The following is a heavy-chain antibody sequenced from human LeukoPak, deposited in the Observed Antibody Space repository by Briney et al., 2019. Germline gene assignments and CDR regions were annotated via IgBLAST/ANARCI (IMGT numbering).Heavy chain of an antibody. D-gene: IGHD4-23*01. CDR1: GYTFTNYH. CDR3: ARGIGVTTVANEAFDV. Sequence: APVKVSCKPSGYTFTNYHVNCVRQAPGPGLEWRAWMNPDNAKTACAQKFKGRSTMTRDSSTSTGYMALGSLTSDDSAVYYCARGIGVTTVANEAFDVWGQGTLVTVSS. V-gene: IGHV1-8*01. CDR2: MNPDNAKT. J-gene: IGHJ3*01.